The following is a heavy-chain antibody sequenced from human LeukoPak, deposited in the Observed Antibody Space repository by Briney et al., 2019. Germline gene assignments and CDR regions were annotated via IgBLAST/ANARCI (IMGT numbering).Heavy chain of an antibody. V-gene: IGHV3-7*01. CDR1: GFTFSSYA. Sequence: GGSLRLSCAASGFTFSSYAMSWVRQAPGKGLEWVANIKQDGSEKYYVDSVKGRFTISRDNAKNSLYLQMNSLRAEDTAVYYCARSSGSWGQGTLVTVSS. CDR2: IKQDGSEK. J-gene: IGHJ4*02. D-gene: IGHD3-22*01. CDR3: ARSSGS.